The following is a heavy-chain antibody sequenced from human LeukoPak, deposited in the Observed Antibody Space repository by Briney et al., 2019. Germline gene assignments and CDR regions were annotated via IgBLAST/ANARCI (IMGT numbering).Heavy chain of an antibody. Sequence: GGSLRLSCGASGFIFGKYAMSWVRQAPGKGLEWVSGIGSGGVDTIYADSVKGRFTISRDNSKNTLSLRMGSLRADDTAIYFCARYLRDGGTSRVTLDHWGQGTLVIVSS. CDR2: IGSGGVDT. CDR1: GFIFGKYA. CDR3: ARYLRDGGTSRVTLDH. J-gene: IGHJ4*02. V-gene: IGHV3-23*01. D-gene: IGHD4-23*01.